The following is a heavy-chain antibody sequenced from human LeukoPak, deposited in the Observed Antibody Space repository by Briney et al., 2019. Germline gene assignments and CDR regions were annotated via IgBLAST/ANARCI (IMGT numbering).Heavy chain of an antibody. V-gene: IGHV3-30*02. CDR2: IRYDGSNE. J-gene: IGHJ4*02. CDR3: AKIEGKYQLANIPDS. D-gene: IGHD2-2*01. CDR1: GFTFSYFG. Sequence: SGGSLRLSCVASGFTFSYFGMHWVRQASGKGLEWVAFIRYDGSNEYYAESVKGRFTISRDNSKNTLYLQMNSLRVEDTAAYYCAKIEGKYQLANIPDSWGQGTLVTVSS.